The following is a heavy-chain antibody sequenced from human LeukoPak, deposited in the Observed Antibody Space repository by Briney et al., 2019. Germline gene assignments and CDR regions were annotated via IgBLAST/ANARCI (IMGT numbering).Heavy chain of an antibody. V-gene: IGHV3-7*03. J-gene: IGHJ4*02. D-gene: IGHD6-19*01. CDR2: IKQDGSEK. Sequence: GGSLRLSCAASGFTFDDFAMHWVRQAPGKGLEWVANIKQDGSEKYYVDSVKGRFTISRDNAKNSLYLQMNSLRAEDTALYYCAREANSSGCPDYWGQGTLVTVSS. CDR1: GFTFDDFA. CDR3: AREANSSGCPDY.